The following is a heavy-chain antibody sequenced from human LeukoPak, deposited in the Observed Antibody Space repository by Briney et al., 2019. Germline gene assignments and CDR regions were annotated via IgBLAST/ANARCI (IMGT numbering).Heavy chain of an antibody. CDR1: GFTVSSNH. CDR3: ARDLAVRAFDI. V-gene: IGHV3-48*01. Sequence: TGGSLRLSCAASGFTVSSNHMSWVRQAPGKGLEWLSYIGSTSSFIQYADSVKGRFTTSRDNARNSLYLEMNSLRAEDTAVYYCARDLAVRAFDIWGQGTMVTVA. D-gene: IGHD6-19*01. J-gene: IGHJ3*02. CDR2: IGSTSSFI.